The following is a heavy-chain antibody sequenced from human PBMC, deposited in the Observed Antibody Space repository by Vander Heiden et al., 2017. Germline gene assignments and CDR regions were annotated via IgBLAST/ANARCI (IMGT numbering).Heavy chain of an antibody. V-gene: IGHV3-48*01. D-gene: IGHD6-13*01. CDR1: GFTFSSYS. CDR2: ISSSSSTV. CDR3: AGAPGVAADFNWFDP. Sequence: EVQLVESGGGLVQPGGSLRLSCAVSGFTFSSYSMNWVRQAPGKGLEWMSYISSSSSTVYYADSVKGRFTISRDNAKNSLYLQMNSLRAEDTAVYYCAGAPGVAADFNWFDPWGQGTLVTVSS. J-gene: IGHJ5*02.